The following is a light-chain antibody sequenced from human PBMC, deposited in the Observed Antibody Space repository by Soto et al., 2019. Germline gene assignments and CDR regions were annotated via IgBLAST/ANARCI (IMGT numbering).Light chain of an antibody. J-gene: IGKJ1*01. V-gene: IGKV1-5*01. CDR2: DAS. Sequence: DIQMTQSPSTLSASVGDRVTITCRASQSSSSWLAWYQQKPGKARKVMIYDASSLESGVQSRFSGSGSGTEFTLTISSLQPDDFATYYCQQYDSYWTFGQGTKVDIK. CDR3: QQYDSYWT. CDR1: QSSSSW.